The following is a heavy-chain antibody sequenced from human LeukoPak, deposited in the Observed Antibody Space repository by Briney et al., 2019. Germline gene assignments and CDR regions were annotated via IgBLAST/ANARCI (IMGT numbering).Heavy chain of an antibody. CDR3: ATGVYDTRGYSNAFDM. CDR1: GGSVTSSY. D-gene: IGHD3-22*01. Sequence: PETLSLTCTVSGGSVTSSYWSWIRQSPGRELEWIGYIYHTGNTNHNPSLESRVTISVDTSKNQFSLKLASVAAADTAVYYCATGVYDTRGYSNAFDMWGQGTMVTVSS. V-gene: IGHV4-59*02. CDR2: IYHTGNT. J-gene: IGHJ3*02.